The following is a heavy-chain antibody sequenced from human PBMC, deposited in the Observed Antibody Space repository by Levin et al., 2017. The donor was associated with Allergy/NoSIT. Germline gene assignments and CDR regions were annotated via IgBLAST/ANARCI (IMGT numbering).Heavy chain of an antibody. CDR1: GFTFSSFW. Sequence: GESLKISCAASGFTFSSFWMSWVRQAPGKGLEWVANIKGDGSEKYYVDSVKGRFTISRDNAKNSLFLQMNSLRAEDTAVYYCATWGSRRDLDCWGQGTLVTVSS. CDR2: IKGDGSEK. D-gene: IGHD7-27*01. J-gene: IGHJ4*02. CDR3: ATWGSRRDLDC. V-gene: IGHV3-7*02.